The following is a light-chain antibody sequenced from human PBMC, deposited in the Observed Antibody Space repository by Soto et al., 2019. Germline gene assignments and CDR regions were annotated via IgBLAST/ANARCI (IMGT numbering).Light chain of an antibody. J-gene: IGLJ1*01. CDR1: RSNIGASYD. Sequence: QSVLTQPPSVFGAPGQRVTISCTGSRSNIGASYDVHWYQQLPGTAPKLLIYGNNNRPSGVSNRFSGSKSGNTASLTISGLQAEDEADYYCSSYTSSSTRVFGTGTKLTVL. V-gene: IGLV1-40*01. CDR3: SSYTSSSTRV. CDR2: GNN.